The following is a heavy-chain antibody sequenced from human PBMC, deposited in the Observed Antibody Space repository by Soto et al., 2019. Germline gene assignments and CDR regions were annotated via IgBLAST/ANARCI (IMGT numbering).Heavy chain of an antibody. CDR3: EREGRGITGGEDAFDI. V-gene: IGHV1-18*04. CDR1: GYTFTSYG. CDR2: ISAYNGNT. D-gene: IGHD1-20*01. Sequence: ASVKVSCKASGYTFTSYGISWVRQAPGQGLEWMGWISAYNGNTNYAQKLQGRVAMTTDTSTSTAYMELRSLRSDDTAVYYCEREGRGITGGEDAFDIWGQGTMVTVSS. J-gene: IGHJ3*02.